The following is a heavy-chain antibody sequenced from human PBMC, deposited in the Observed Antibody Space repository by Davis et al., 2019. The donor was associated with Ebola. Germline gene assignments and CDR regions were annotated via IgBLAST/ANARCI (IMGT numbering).Heavy chain of an antibody. CDR1: GYYFTSYW. CDR2: IDPSDSNT. J-gene: IGHJ4*02. Sequence: KVSCKGSGYYFTSYWISWVRQMPGRGLEWMGRIDPSDSNTNYSPSFQGHVTISVDKSISTAYLQWSSLKASDTAMYYCAKQESLYGSSDYWGQGTLVTVSS. V-gene: IGHV5-10-1*01. D-gene: IGHD3-22*01. CDR3: AKQESLYGSSDY.